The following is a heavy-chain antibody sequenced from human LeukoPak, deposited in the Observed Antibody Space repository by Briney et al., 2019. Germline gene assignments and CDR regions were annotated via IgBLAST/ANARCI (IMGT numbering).Heavy chain of an antibody. CDR3: ARLGESAVAGLTFDY. CDR1: GGSISNYY. V-gene: IGHV4-59*08. J-gene: IGHJ4*02. D-gene: IGHD6-19*01. CDR2: VYYSGNT. Sequence: SETLSLTCSVSGGSISNYYWTWIRQPPGKGLEGVGYVYYSGNTNYNPSLKSRVTISVDTSTNQFSLKLSSVTAADTAVYYCARLGESAVAGLTFDYWGQGTLVTVSS.